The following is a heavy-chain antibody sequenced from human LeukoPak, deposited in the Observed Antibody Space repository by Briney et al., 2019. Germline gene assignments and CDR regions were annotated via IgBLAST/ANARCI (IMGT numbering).Heavy chain of an antibody. J-gene: IGHJ4*02. D-gene: IGHD4-23*01. CDR1: GGSISSSSYY. Sequence: SETLPLTCTVSGGSISSSSYYWGWIRQPPGKGLEWIGSIYYSGSTNYNPSLKSRVTISVDTSKNQFSLKLSSVTAADTAVYYCARDIRLLMTTVADVGDYWGQGTLVTVSS. CDR2: IYYSGST. CDR3: ARDIRLLMTTVADVGDY. V-gene: IGHV4-39*07.